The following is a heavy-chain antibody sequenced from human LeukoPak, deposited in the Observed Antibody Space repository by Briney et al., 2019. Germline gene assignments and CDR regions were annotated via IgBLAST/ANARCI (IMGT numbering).Heavy chain of an antibody. J-gene: IGHJ6*02. Sequence: GGSLRLSCAASGFTSSSYEMNWVRQAPGKGLEWVSYISSSGSTIYYADSVKGRFTISRDNAKNSLYLQMNSLRAEDTAVYYCASNTYSSSWYSPYYYYGMDVWGQGTTVTVSS. CDR2: ISSSGSTI. V-gene: IGHV3-48*03. CDR3: ASNTYSSSWYSPYYYYGMDV. D-gene: IGHD6-13*01. CDR1: GFTSSSYE.